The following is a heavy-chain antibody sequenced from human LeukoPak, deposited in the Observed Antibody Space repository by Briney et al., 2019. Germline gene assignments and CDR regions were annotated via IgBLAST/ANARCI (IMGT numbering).Heavy chain of an antibody. D-gene: IGHD3-9*01. V-gene: IGHV1-69*13. Sequence: ASVKVSCKASGGTFSSYAISWVRQAPGQGLEWMGGIIPIFGTANYAQKFQGRVTITADESTSTAYMELSSLRSEDTAVYYCARLYDILTGYSINQDAYFDYWAREPWSPSPQ. CDR3: ARLYDILTGYSINQDAYFDY. J-gene: IGHJ4*02. CDR1: GGTFSSYA. CDR2: IIPIFGTA.